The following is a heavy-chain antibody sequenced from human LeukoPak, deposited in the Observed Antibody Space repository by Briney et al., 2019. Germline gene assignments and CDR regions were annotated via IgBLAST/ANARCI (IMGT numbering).Heavy chain of an antibody. CDR1: GFTFSSYA. V-gene: IGHV3-23*01. Sequence: GGSLRLSCAASGFTFSSYALSWVRQAPGKGLEWVSGISINGGSTYYADSVKGRFTISRDNSKNTVFLQMNSLRVEDTAIYYCARDTKWDLQNGFDPWGQGTLVTVSS. D-gene: IGHD1-26*01. CDR3: ARDTKWDLQNGFDP. CDR2: ISINGGST. J-gene: IGHJ5*02.